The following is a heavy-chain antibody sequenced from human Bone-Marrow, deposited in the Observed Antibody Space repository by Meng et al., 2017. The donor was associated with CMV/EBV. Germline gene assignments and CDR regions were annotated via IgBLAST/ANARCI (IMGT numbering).Heavy chain of an antibody. D-gene: IGHD6-13*01. J-gene: IGHJ4*02. V-gene: IGHV3-53*01. CDR1: GFTVSSNY. CDR2: IYSGGST. Sequence: GESLKISCAASGFTVSSNYMSWVRQAPGKGLEWVSVIYSGGSTYYADSVKGRFTISRDNSKNTLYLQMNSLRAEDTAVYYCVRDGHSWNFDYWGQGSVVTVSS. CDR3: VRDGHSWNFDY.